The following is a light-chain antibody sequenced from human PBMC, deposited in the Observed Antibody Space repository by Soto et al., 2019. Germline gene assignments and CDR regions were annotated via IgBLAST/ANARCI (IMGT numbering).Light chain of an antibody. J-gene: IGKJ1*01. V-gene: IGKV3-15*01. CDR2: GAS. CDR3: QQSHNWPLT. CDR1: QSVSNN. Sequence: EIVMTQSPATLSVSPGERATLSCRASQSVSNNLAWYHQKPGLAPRLLIYGASTRATGIPARFSGSGSGTEFTLTISSPQSEDFAVYYCQQSHNWPLTFGQGTKVEIK.